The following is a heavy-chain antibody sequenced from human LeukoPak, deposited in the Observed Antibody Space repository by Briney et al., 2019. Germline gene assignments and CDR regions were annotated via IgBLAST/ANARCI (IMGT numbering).Heavy chain of an antibody. J-gene: IGHJ4*02. V-gene: IGHV3-48*01. Sequence: PGGSLRLSCAASGFTFSSYSMNWVRQAPGKGLEWVSYISSSSSTIYYADSVKGRFTISRDNAKNSLYLQMNSLRAEDTAVYYCARGFWPSPDPSDYWGQGTLVTVSS. CDR1: GFTFSSYS. CDR3: ARGFWPSPDPSDY. CDR2: ISSSSSTI.